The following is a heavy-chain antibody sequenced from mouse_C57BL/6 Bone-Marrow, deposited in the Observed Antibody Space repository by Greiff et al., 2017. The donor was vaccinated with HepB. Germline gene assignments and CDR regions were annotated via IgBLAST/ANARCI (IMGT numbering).Heavy chain of an antibody. CDR1: GFTFSSYA. D-gene: IGHD2-5*01. J-gene: IGHJ4*01. V-gene: IGHV5-4*01. CDR2: ISDGGSYT. CDR3: ARDLDYSNYAAYAMDY. Sequence: EVQGVESGGGLVKPGGSLKLSCAASGFTFSSYAMSWVRQTPEKRLEWVATISDGGSYTYYPDNVKGRFTISRDNAKNNLYLQMSHLKSEDTAMYYCARDLDYSNYAAYAMDYWGQGTSVTVSS.